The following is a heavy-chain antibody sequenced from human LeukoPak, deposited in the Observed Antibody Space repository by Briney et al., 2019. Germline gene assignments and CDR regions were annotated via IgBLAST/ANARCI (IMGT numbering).Heavy chain of an antibody. Sequence: AGGSLRLSCAASGFTFSSYAMHWVRQAPGKGLEYVSAISSNGGSTYYADSVKGRFTVSRDNSKNTLYLQMNSLRADDTAIYYCARDLGWLHYADWGQGTLVTVSS. CDR2: ISSNGGST. V-gene: IGHV3-64*04. CDR3: ARDLGWLHYAD. J-gene: IGHJ4*02. D-gene: IGHD5-12*01. CDR1: GFTFSSYA.